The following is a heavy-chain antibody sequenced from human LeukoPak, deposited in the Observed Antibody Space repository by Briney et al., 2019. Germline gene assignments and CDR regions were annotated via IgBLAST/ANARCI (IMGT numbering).Heavy chain of an antibody. CDR3: ATSSSWPGLSDY. D-gene: IGHD6-13*01. J-gene: IGHJ4*02. CDR1: GGSISSYY. V-gene: IGHV4-59*01. CDR2: LYYSGSTST. Sequence: SETLSLTCTVSGGSISSYYWSWIRQTPGKGLEWIGHLYYSGSTSTTYNPSLTSRVTISVDTSKNQFSLKLSSVTAADTAVYYCATSSSWPGLSDYWGQGTLVTVSS.